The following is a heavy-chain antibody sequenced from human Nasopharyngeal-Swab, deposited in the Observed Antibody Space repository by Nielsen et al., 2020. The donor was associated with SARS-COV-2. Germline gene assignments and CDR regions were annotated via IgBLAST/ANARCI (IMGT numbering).Heavy chain of an antibody. CDR2: ISGSGGST. CDR3: AKEEAGYYYDSSGVRGFDY. CDR1: GFTFSSYA. D-gene: IGHD3-22*01. V-gene: IGHV3-23*01. J-gene: IGHJ4*02. Sequence: GGSLRLSCAASGFTFSSYAMSWVRQAPGKGLEWVSAISGSGGSTYYADSVKGRFTISRDNSKNTLYLQMNSLRAEDTAVYYCAKEEAGYYYDSSGVRGFDYWGQGTLVTVSS.